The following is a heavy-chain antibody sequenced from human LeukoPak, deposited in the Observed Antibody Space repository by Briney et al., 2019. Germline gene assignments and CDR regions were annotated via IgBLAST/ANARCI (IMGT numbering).Heavy chain of an antibody. Sequence: PSETLSLTCTVSGYSISSGYHWGWIRQPPGKGLEWIGSIYHSGSTYYNPSLKSRVTISVDTSKNQFSLKLSSVTAADTAVYYCARDINVMTTVDYWGQGTLVAVSS. V-gene: IGHV4-38-2*02. D-gene: IGHD4-17*01. CDR2: IYHSGST. CDR1: GYSISSGYH. CDR3: ARDINVMTTVDY. J-gene: IGHJ4*02.